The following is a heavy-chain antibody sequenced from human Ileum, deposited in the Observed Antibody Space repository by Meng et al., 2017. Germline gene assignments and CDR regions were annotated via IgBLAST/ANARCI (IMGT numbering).Heavy chain of an antibody. V-gene: IGHV4-59*01. CDR2: VYYSGTT. D-gene: IGHD3-22*01. Sequence: SETLSPTCTVSGASITHYYWNWVRPPPGKGLEWIASVYYSGTTDYNPTLKSRVTISLDTSKNQFSLRLTSVTAADTAVYYCARSIPAVVISGSWYLDLWGRGTLVTVSS. J-gene: IGHJ2*01. CDR3: ARSIPAVVISGSWYLDL. CDR1: GASITHYY.